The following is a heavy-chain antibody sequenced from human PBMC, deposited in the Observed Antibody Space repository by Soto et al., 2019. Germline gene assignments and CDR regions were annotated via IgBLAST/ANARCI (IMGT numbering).Heavy chain of an antibody. CDR1: GYTFTSYG. Sequence: QVQLVQSGAEVKKSGASVKVSCKASGYTFTSYGISWVRQAPGQGLEWMGWISAYNGNTNYAQKLQGRVTMTTDTSTSTAYMELRSLRSDDTAVYYCARDIFEVIRYSSGWLDYWGQGTLVTVSS. CDR2: ISAYNGNT. V-gene: IGHV1-18*01. J-gene: IGHJ4*02. CDR3: ARDIFEVIRYSSGWLDY. D-gene: IGHD6-19*01.